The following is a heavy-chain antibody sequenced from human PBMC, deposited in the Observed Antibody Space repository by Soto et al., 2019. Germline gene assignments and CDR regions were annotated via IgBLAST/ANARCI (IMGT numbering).Heavy chain of an antibody. CDR3: ALMVRGLITEAYYFDY. V-gene: IGHV5-51*01. CDR2: IYPGDSDT. D-gene: IGHD3-10*01. J-gene: IGHJ4*02. CDR1: GYSFTSYW. Sequence: PGESLKISCKGSGYSFTSYWIGWVRQMPGKGLEWMGIIYPGDSDTRYSPSFQGQVTISADKSITTAYLQWSSLKASDTAMYYCALMVRGLITEAYYFDYWGQGTLVTSPQ.